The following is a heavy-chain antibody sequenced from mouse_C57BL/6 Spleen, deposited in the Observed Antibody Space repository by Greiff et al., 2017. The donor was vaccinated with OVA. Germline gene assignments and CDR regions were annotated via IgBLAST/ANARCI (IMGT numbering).Heavy chain of an antibody. CDR3: ARDGYFFDY. D-gene: IGHD2-3*01. CDR1: GFTFSSYA. J-gene: IGHJ2*01. V-gene: IGHV5-4*01. CDR2: LSDGGSYT. Sequence: EVKLMESGGGLVKPGGSLKLSCAASGFTFSSYAMSWVRQTPEKRLEWVATLSDGGSYTYYPDNVKGRFTISRDNAKNNLYLQMSHLKSEDTAMYYCARDGYFFDYWGQGTTLTVSS.